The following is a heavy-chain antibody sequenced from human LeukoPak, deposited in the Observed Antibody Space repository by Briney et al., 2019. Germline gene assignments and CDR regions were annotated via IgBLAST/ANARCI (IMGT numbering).Heavy chain of an antibody. CDR1: GYSISSNYY. V-gene: IGHV4-38-2*02. D-gene: IGHD5-12*01. Sequence: SETLSLTCSVSGYSISSNYYWAWIRQPPGKGLECIGSISHSGSTYYNPSLKSRVTISVDTSKNQFSLKLSSVTAADTAVYYCARLWGYNGYAPYSLDVWGQGTTVTVSS. J-gene: IGHJ6*02. CDR3: ARLWGYNGYAPYSLDV. CDR2: ISHSGST.